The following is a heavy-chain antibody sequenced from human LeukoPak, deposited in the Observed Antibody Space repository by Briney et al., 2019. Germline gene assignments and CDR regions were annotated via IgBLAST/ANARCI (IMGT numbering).Heavy chain of an antibody. V-gene: IGHV1-69*05. CDR2: IIPIFGTA. Sequence: SVKVSCKASGGTFSSYAISWVRQAPGQGLEWMGGIIPIFGTANYAQKFQGRVTMTRNTSISTAYMELSSLRSEDTAVYYCARGPEGATVSPLYYYYYYGMDVWGQGTTVTVSS. J-gene: IGHJ6*02. CDR3: ARGPEGATVSPLYYYYYYGMDV. CDR1: GGTFSSYA. D-gene: IGHD4-17*01.